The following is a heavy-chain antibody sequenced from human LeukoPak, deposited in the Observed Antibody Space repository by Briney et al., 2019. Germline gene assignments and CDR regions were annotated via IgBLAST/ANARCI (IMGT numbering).Heavy chain of an antibody. V-gene: IGHV3-48*01. CDR1: GFTFSSYS. CDR2: ISSSSSTI. Sequence: GGSLRLSCAASGFTFSSYSMNWVRLAPGKGLEWVSYISSSSSTIYYADSVKGRFTISRDNAKNSLYLQMNSLRAEDTAVYYCARVGIVGATSRWYFDYWGQGTLVTVSS. D-gene: IGHD1-26*01. J-gene: IGHJ4*02. CDR3: ARVGIVGATSRWYFDY.